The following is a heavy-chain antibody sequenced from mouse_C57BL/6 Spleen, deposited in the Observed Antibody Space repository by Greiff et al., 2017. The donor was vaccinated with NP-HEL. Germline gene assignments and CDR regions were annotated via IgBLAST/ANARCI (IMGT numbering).Heavy chain of an antibody. V-gene: IGHV1-62-2*01. Sequence: QLQQSGAELVKPGASVKLSCKASGYTFTEYTIHWVKQRSGQGLEWIGWFYPGSGSIKYNEKFKDKATLTADKSSSTVYMELSRLTSEDSAVYFCARHERDDGYYRDWYFDVWGTGTTVTVSS. CDR1: GYTFTEYT. CDR2: FYPGSGSI. D-gene: IGHD2-3*01. J-gene: IGHJ1*03. CDR3: ARHERDDGYYRDWYFDV.